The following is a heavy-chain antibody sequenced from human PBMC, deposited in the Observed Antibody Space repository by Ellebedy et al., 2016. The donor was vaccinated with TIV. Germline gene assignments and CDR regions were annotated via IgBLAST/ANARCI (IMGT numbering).Heavy chain of an antibody. V-gene: IGHV3-30*14. Sequence: GESLKISCAASGFTFSSYAMHWVRQAPGKGLEWVAVISYDGSNKYYADSVKGRFTISRDNSKNTLYLQMGSLRAEDMAVYYCATQLGIGYWGQGTLVTVSS. J-gene: IGHJ4*02. D-gene: IGHD7-27*01. CDR1: GFTFSSYA. CDR3: ATQLGIGY. CDR2: ISYDGSNK.